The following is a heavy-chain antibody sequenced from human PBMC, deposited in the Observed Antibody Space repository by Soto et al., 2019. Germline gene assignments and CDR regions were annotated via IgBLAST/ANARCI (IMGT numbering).Heavy chain of an antibody. V-gene: IGHV4-39*01. D-gene: IGHD3-10*01. Sequence: SETLSLTCTVSGGSISSSSYYWGWIRQPPGKGLEWIGSIYYSGSTYYNPSLKSRVTISVDTSKNQFSLKLSSVTAADTAMYFCARGFRGVYFDFWGQGTLVTVS. CDR3: ARGFRGVYFDF. J-gene: IGHJ4*02. CDR2: IYYSGST. CDR1: GGSISSSSYY.